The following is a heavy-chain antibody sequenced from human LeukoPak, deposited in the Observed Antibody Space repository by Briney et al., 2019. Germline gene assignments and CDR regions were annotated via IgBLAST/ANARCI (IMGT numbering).Heavy chain of an antibody. CDR2: IYYSGST. J-gene: IGHJ4*02. D-gene: IGHD3-22*01. CDR1: GGSISSYY. Sequence: KPSETLSLTCIVSGGSISSYYWSWIRQPPGKGLEWIGYIYYSGSTNYNPSLKSRVTISVDTSKNQFSLKLRSVTAADTAVYYCARQDYDKPLWGQGTLVIVSS. CDR3: ARQDYDKPL. V-gene: IGHV4-59*08.